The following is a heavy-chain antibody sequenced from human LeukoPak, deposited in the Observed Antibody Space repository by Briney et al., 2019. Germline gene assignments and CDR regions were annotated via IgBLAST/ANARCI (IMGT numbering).Heavy chain of an antibody. CDR2: IIPIFGTA. J-gene: IGHJ4*02. CDR3: AREVPAASGDYFDY. CDR1: GGTFSSYA. Sequence: SVKVSCKASGGTFSSYAISWVRQAPGQGLEWMGGIIPIFGTANYAQKFQGRVTITADESTSTAYMELSSLRSEDTAVYYCAREVPAASGDYFDYWGQGTLVTVSS. V-gene: IGHV1-69*01. D-gene: IGHD2-2*01.